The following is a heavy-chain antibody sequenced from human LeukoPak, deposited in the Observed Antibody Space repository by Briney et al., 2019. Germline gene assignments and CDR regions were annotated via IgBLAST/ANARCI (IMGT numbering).Heavy chain of an antibody. CDR3: ATGPYCSSTSCYDGDY. Sequence: ASVKASCKVSGYTLTELSMHWVRQAPGKGLEWLGGFDPEDGETIYEQKFQGRVTMTEDTSTDTAYMELSSRRSEDTAVYYGATGPYCSSTSCYDGDYWGQGTLVTVSS. CDR2: FDPEDGET. V-gene: IGHV1-24*01. J-gene: IGHJ4*02. D-gene: IGHD2-2*01. CDR1: GYTLTELS.